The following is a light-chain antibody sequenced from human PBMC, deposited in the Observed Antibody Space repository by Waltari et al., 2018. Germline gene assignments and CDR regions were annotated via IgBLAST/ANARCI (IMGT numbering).Light chain of an antibody. CDR2: DVS. CDR1: SSYVAGYNY. CDR3: CSYAGSYTYV. J-gene: IGLJ1*01. Sequence: QSALTQPRSVSGSPGQSVTISCTGTSSYVAGYNYVSWYQQHPGKAPKLMIYDVSKRPAGVPDRFSGSKSGTTASLTISGLQAEDEADYYCCSYAGSYTYVFGTGTKVTVL. V-gene: IGLV2-11*01.